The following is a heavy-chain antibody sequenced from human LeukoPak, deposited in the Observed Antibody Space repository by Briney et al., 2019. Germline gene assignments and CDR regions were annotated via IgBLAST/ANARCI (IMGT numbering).Heavy chain of an antibody. CDR3: ARQEMATIMGFDY. CDR2: IYHSGST. Sequence: PSETLSLTCAVSGYSISSGYYWGCIRQPPGKGLEWIGSIYHSGSTYYNPSLKSRVTISVDTSKNQFSLKLSSGTAAYTAVYYCARQEMATIMGFDYWGQASLVTVSS. D-gene: IGHD5-24*01. CDR1: GYSISSGYY. J-gene: IGHJ4*02. V-gene: IGHV4-38-2*01.